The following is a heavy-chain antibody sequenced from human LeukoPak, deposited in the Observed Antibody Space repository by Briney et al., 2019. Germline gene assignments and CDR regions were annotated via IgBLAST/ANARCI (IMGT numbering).Heavy chain of an antibody. J-gene: IGHJ5*02. CDR2: IYHSGST. V-gene: IGHV4-38-2*02. CDR3: ARDAGSITIFGVVANIWFDP. CDR1: GYSISSGYY. D-gene: IGHD3-3*01. Sequence: SETLSLTCTVSGYSISSGYYWGWIRQPPGKGLEWIGSIYHSGSTYYNPSLKSRVTISVDTSKNQFSLKLSSVTAADTAVYYCARDAGSITIFGVVANIWFDPWGQGTLVTVSS.